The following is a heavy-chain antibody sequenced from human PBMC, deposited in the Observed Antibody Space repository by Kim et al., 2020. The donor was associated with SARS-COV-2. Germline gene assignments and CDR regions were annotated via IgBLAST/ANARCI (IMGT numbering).Heavy chain of an antibody. Sequence: GGSLRLSCAASGFTFSSYAMHWVRQAPGKGLEWVAVISYDGSNKYYADSVKGRFTISRDNSKNTLYLQMNSLRAEDTAVYYCARESRYSSGWGFDYWGQGTLVTVSS. CDR2: ISYDGSNK. D-gene: IGHD6-19*01. J-gene: IGHJ4*02. CDR1: GFTFSSYA. CDR3: ARESRYSSGWGFDY. V-gene: IGHV3-30*04.